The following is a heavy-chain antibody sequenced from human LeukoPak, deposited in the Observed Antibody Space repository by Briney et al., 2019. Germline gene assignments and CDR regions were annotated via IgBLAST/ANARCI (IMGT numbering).Heavy chain of an antibody. CDR3: ARSKWELPRKGVYYFDY. CDR2: ISAYNGNT. D-gene: IGHD1-26*01. J-gene: IGHJ4*02. V-gene: IGHV1-18*01. CDR1: GYTFTSYG. Sequence: ASVKVSCKASGYTFTSYGISWVRQAPGQGLEWMGWISAYNGNTNYAQKLQGRVTMTTDTSTSTAYMELRSLRSDDTAVYYCARSKWELPRKGVYYFDYWGQGTLVTVSS.